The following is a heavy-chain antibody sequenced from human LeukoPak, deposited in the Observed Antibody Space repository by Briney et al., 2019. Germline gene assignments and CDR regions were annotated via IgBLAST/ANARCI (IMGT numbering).Heavy chain of an antibody. D-gene: IGHD3-22*01. Sequence: ASVKVSCKASGRTFTSYAISWVRQAPGQGLEGMGGIIPMFGTANYAQKLQGRVTITADESTSTDYIELSSQRSEDTAVYYCARATYYYDSSGYWHFDYWGQGSLVTVCS. CDR3: ARATYYYDSSGYWHFDY. V-gene: IGHV1-69*13. CDR1: GRTFTSYA. CDR2: IIPMFGTA. J-gene: IGHJ4*02.